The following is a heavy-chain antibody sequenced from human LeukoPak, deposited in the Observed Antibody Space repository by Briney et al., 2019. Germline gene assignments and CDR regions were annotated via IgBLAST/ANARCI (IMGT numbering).Heavy chain of an antibody. V-gene: IGHV1-18*01. CDR1: GYTFTSYG. CDR3: PRGPPLHEHRSPVGFAP. J-gene: IGHJ5*02. D-gene: IGHD3-10*01. CDR2: SSAYNGNT. Sequence: ASVKVSCKASGYTFTSYGISWVRQAPGQGREWMGWSSAYNGNTNYAQKLQGRVTMTTDTSTSTAYMERRSLRSDATAAHYCPRGPPLHEHRSPVGFAPWGQGTLPTLPS.